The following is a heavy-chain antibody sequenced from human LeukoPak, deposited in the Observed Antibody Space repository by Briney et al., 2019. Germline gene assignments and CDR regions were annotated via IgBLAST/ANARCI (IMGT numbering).Heavy chain of an antibody. CDR2: IYPGDSDT. J-gene: IGHJ4*02. CDR3: ARLGGSGSYYNLYFDY. V-gene: IGHV5-51*01. CDR1: GYSFTSYW. D-gene: IGHD3-10*01. Sequence: GESLKISCKGSGYSFTSYWIGWVRQMPGKGLEWMEIIYPGDSDTRYSPSFQGQVTISADKSISTAYLQWSSLKASDTAMYYCARLGGSGSYYNLYFDYWGQGTLVTVSS.